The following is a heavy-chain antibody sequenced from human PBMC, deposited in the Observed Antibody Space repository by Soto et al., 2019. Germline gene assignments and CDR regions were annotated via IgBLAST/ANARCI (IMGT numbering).Heavy chain of an antibody. V-gene: IGHV1-46*01. J-gene: IGHJ4*02. CDR3: AREVERGSSYGYLEY. D-gene: IGHD5-18*01. CDR2: INPSSGGT. CDR1: GYTFTYYY. Sequence: QVQLVQSGAEVKKPGASVKVSCKASGYTFTYYYIHWVRQAPGQVLEWMGIINPSSGGTSYAQKFQGSVTMTRDTSTSTVYMELSSLRAEDTAVYYCAREVERGSSYGYLEYWGQGTLVTVSS.